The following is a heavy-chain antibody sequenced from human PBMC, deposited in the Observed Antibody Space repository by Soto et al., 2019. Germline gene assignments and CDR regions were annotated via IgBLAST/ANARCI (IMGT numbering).Heavy chain of an antibody. J-gene: IGHJ5*02. CDR3: ARVGSLYCSSTSCSGNWFDP. CDR1: GGSISSSSYY. Sequence: PSETLSLTCTVSGGSISSSSYYWGWIRQPPGKGLEWIGYIYHSGSTYYNPSLKSRVTISVDRSKNQFSLKLSSVTAADTAVYYCARVGSLYCSSTSCSGNWFDPWGQGTLVTVSS. V-gene: IGHV4-39*07. D-gene: IGHD2-2*01. CDR2: IYHSGST.